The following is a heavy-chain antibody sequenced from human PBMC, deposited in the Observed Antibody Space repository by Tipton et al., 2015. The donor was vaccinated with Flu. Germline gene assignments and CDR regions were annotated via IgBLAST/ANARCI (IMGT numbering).Heavy chain of an antibody. D-gene: IGHD3-16*01. Sequence: VQLVQSGAEVKQPGESLKISCKGSGYSFSSYWIGWVRQMPGKGLEWMGIIYPGDSETRYSPSFQGQVTLSADKSTSTAYLQWSSLKASDTAIYYCARQPPFGTSPLHYQMDVWGQGTTVTVSS. CDR2: IYPGDSET. CDR1: GYSFSSYW. CDR3: ARQPPFGTSPLHYQMDV. V-gene: IGHV5-51*01. J-gene: IGHJ6*02.